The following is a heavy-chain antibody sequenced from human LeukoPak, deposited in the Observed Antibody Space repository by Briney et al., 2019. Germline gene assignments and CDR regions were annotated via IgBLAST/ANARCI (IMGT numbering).Heavy chain of an antibody. CDR3: ANQPSLYYFDY. CDR2: ISGSGGGT. V-gene: IGHV3-23*01. Sequence: GGSLRLSCAASGFTFSNYAMSWVRQAPGEGLEWVSAISGSGGGTYYADSVKGRVTISRDNSKNTLYLQMNSLRAEDTAVYYCANQPSLYYFDYWGQGTLVTVSS. D-gene: IGHD6-6*01. J-gene: IGHJ4*02. CDR1: GFTFSNYA.